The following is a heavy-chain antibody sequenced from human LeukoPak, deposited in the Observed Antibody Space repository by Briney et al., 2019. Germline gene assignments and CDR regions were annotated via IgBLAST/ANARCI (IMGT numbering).Heavy chain of an antibody. D-gene: IGHD3-10*01. CDR3: ARDLETYYYGSGSYPWFDP. J-gene: IGHJ5*02. CDR1: GYTFSSYT. Sequence: GASVKISCKASGYTFSSYTLSWLRQAPGQGLEWMGWINTNTGTPTYAQGFTGRFVFSLDTSVSTAYLQISSLKAEDTAVYYCARDLETYYYGSGSYPWFDPWGQGTLVTVSS. CDR2: INTNTGTP. V-gene: IGHV7-4-1*02.